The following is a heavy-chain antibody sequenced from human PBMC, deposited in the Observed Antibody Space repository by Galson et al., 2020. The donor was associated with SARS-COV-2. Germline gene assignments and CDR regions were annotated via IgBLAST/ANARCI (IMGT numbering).Heavy chain of an antibody. CDR2: ISSDGSNS. J-gene: IGHJ4*02. CDR1: GFTFSNYV. V-gene: IGHV3-30*04. CDR3: ARGGEWELPYYFDY. D-gene: IGHD1-26*01. Sequence: GGSLRLSCAATGFTFSNYVMHWVRQAPGKGPEWVAVISSDGSNSFYADSLKGRFTISRDNSKSTLYLQMNSLRAEDTAVYYCARGGEWELPYYFDYWGQGTLVTVAS.